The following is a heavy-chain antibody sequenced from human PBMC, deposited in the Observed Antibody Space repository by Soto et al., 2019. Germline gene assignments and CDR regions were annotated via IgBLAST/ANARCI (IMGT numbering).Heavy chain of an antibody. V-gene: IGHV3-74*01. CDR2: INGDGSGT. Sequence: EVQLVESGGGLDQPGGSLRLSCAASGFTFSGSWMHWVRQAPGKGLVWVSRINGDGSGTSYADFVKGRFTISRDNAKNTLCLQMNGLRAEDTAVYYCARGIFGSGTANDYWGQGTLVTVSS. CDR3: ARGIFGSGTANDY. CDR1: GFTFSGSW. J-gene: IGHJ4*02. D-gene: IGHD3-10*01.